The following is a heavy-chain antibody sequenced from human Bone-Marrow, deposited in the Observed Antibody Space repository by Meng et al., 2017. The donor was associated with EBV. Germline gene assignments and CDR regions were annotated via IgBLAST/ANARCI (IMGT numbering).Heavy chain of an antibody. Sequence: QVQLVQSGAEVKKPGASGKVSCKASGYSFTNNAVLWVRQAPGQTLEWMGWIDAGNARSKYSQHFQGRVTITRDTSASTAYMELNSLTSEDTAVYYCARGIWSASSLAYYLDSWGQGTLVTVSS. J-gene: IGHJ4*02. V-gene: IGHV1-3*01. D-gene: IGHD6-6*01. CDR2: IDAGNARS. CDR3: ARGIWSASSLAYYLDS. CDR1: GYSFTNNA.